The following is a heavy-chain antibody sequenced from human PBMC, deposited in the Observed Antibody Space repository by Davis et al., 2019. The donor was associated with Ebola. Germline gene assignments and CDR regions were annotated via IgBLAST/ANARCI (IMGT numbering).Heavy chain of an antibody. D-gene: IGHD3-3*01. J-gene: IGHJ5*02. CDR3: ARSCWRYDCVDL. CDR2: IRYDGSNK. V-gene: IGHV3-30*02. Sequence: PGGSLRLSCAASGFTFSSYGMHWVRQAPGKGLEWAAFIRYDGSNKYYADSVKGRFTISRDNSKNTLYLQMNSLRDEDTAVYYCARSCWRYDCVDLWGQGTLVTVSS. CDR1: GFTFSSYG.